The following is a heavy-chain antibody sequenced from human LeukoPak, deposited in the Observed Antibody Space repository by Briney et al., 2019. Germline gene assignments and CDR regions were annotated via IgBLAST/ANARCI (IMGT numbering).Heavy chain of an antibody. CDR2: ISAYNGNT. V-gene: IGHV1-18*01. CDR3: ARDRDCSGGSCYPLYYYYYGMDV. J-gene: IGHJ6*02. D-gene: IGHD2-15*01. Sequence: ASVKVSCKASGYTFTSYGISWVRQAPGQGLEWMGWISAYNGNTNYAQKLQGRVTMTTDTSTSTAYMELRSLRSDDTAVYYCARDRDCSGGSCYPLYYYYYGMDVWGQGTTVTVSS. CDR1: GYTFTSYG.